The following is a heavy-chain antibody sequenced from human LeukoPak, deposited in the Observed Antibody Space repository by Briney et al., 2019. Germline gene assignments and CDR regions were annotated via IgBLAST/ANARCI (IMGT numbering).Heavy chain of an antibody. Sequence: GASVKVSCKVSGYTLTELSMHWVRQAPGKGLEWMGGFDPEDGETIYAQKFQGRVTMTEDTSTDTAYMELRSLRSDDTAVYYCARDRPNYDFWSGYHLSLDYWGQGTLVTVSS. J-gene: IGHJ4*02. V-gene: IGHV1-24*01. CDR2: FDPEDGET. CDR3: ARDRPNYDFWSGYHLSLDY. D-gene: IGHD3-3*01. CDR1: GYTLTELS.